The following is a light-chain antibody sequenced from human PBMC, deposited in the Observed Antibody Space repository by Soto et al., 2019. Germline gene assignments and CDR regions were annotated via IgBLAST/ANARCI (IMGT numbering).Light chain of an antibody. J-gene: IGKJ4*01. Sequence: AIRMTQSPSSLSASTGDRVTITCRASQGISSYLAWYQQKPGKAPKLLIYAASTLQSGVPSRFSGSGSGTDFTLTISCLQSEEFATYYCQQYYSYPLLTFGGGTKVDIK. V-gene: IGKV1-8*01. CDR3: QQYYSYPLLT. CDR2: AAS. CDR1: QGISSY.